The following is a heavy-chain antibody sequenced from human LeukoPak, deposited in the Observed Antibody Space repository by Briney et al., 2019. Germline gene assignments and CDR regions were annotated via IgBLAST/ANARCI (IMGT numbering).Heavy chain of an antibody. D-gene: IGHD1-14*01. V-gene: IGHV3-21*04. CDR2: ISSHAAYI. CDR1: GFLFGGHA. Sequence: GGSLRLSCAASGFLFGGHAMVWVRQAPGKGLECVSSISSHAAYINYADSVKGRFTISRDNSKNTLYLQMNSLRTEDTAVYYCARAMGTSTYYYYYMDVWGKGTTVTVSS. J-gene: IGHJ6*03. CDR3: ARAMGTSTYYYYYMDV.